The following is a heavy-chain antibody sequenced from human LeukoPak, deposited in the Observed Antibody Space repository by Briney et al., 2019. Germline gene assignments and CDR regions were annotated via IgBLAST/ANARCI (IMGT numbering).Heavy chain of an antibody. D-gene: IGHD2-2*02. Sequence: SETLSLTCTVSGGSISSSRHYWARIRQPPGKGMEGIGSIYYSGSTNYNPSLKSRVTISVDTSKNQFSLKLNSVTAADTAVYYCASRYFCSSTSCNTFDYWGQGTLVTVSS. CDR1: GGSISSSRHY. CDR3: ASRYFCSSTSCNTFDY. V-gene: IGHV4-39*07. J-gene: IGHJ4*02. CDR2: IYYSGST.